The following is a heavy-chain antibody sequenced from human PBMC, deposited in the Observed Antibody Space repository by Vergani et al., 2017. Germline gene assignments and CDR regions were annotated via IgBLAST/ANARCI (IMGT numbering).Heavy chain of an antibody. J-gene: IGHJ4*02. V-gene: IGHV2-70*04. CDR1: GFSLSTSGMR. Sequence: QVTLKESGPALVKPTQTLILTCTFSGFSLSTSGMRVSWIRQPPGKALEWLARIDWDDDKFYSTSLKTRLTISKDTSKNQVVLTMTNMDPVDTVTYYCARSSNWGSTGFDYWGQGTLVTVSS. CDR3: ARSSNWGSTGFDY. CDR2: IDWDDDK. D-gene: IGHD7-27*01.